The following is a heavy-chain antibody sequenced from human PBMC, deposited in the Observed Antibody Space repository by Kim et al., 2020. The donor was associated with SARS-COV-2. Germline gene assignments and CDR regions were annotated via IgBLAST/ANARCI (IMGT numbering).Heavy chain of an antibody. J-gene: IGHJ6*02. Sequence: SETLSLTCAVYGGSFSGYYWSWIRQPPGKGLEWIGEINHSGSTNYNPSLKSRVTISVDTSKNQFSLKLSSVTAADTAVYYCARGHRYYDILTGSYYYYGMDVWGQGTTVPVSS. D-gene: IGHD3-9*01. CDR2: INHSGST. CDR1: GGSFSGYY. CDR3: ARGHRYYDILTGSYYYYGMDV. V-gene: IGHV4-34*01.